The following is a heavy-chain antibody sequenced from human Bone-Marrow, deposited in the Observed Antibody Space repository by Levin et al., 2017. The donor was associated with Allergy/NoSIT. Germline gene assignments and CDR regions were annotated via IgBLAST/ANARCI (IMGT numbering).Heavy chain of an antibody. J-gene: IGHJ6*03. D-gene: IGHD5-12*01. V-gene: IGHV4-61*02. Sequence: SETLSLTCTVSGGSISSGSYYWSWIRQPAGKGLEWIGRIYTSGSTNYNPSLKSRVTISVDTSKNQFSLKLSSVTAADTAVYYCAREDPCWLRFDYYMDVWGKGTTVTVSS. CDR1: GGSISSGSYY. CDR2: IYTSGST. CDR3: AREDPCWLRFDYYMDV.